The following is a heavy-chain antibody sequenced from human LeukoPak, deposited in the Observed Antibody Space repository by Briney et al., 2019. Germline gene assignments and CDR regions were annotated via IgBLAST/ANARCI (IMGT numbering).Heavy chain of an antibody. CDR1: GFTFSSYG. CDR3: ARSYYYDSSPVDLDAFDI. D-gene: IGHD3-22*01. CDR2: IWYDGSNK. V-gene: IGHV3-33*01. J-gene: IGHJ3*02. Sequence: PGGSLRLSCAASGFTFSSYGMHWVRQAPGKGLEWVAVIWYDGSNKYYADSVKGRFTISRDNSKNTLYLQMNSLRAEDTAVYYCARSYYYDSSPVDLDAFDIWGQGTMVTVSS.